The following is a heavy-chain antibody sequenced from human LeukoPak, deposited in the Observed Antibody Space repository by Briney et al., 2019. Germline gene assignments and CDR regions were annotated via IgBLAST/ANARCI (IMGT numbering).Heavy chain of an antibody. V-gene: IGHV3-7*01. J-gene: IGHJ4*02. CDR2: IKQDGSGK. CDR3: ARDVGGDLDY. CDR1: GFTFNSYW. Sequence: HPGGSLRLSCAASGFTFNSYWMAWVRQAPGKGPEWVANIKQDGSGKNYVDSVKGRFIISRDNAKDSLYLQMDSLRVEDTAVYYCARDVGGDLDYWGQGTLVTVSS. D-gene: IGHD4-17*01.